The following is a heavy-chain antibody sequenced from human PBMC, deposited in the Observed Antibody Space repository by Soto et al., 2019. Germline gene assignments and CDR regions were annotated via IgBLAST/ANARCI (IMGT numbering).Heavy chain of an antibody. J-gene: IGHJ3*02. CDR2: IIPILGIA. Sequence: SVKVSCKASGGTFSSYTISWVRQAPGQGLEWMGRIIPILGIANYAQKFQGRVTITADKSTSTAYMELSSLRSEDTAVYYCARDPPNYRSDAFDIWGQGTMVTVSS. D-gene: IGHD4-4*01. CDR1: GGTFSSYT. V-gene: IGHV1-69*04. CDR3: ARDPPNYRSDAFDI.